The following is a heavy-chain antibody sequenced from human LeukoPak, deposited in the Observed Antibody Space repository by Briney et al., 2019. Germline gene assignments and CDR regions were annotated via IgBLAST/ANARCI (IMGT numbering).Heavy chain of an antibody. Sequence: VASVKDSCKPSGYTFIIYGISRVPQAPGQGLEWMGWISGYNGNTNYAQNLQGRVTMTTDTSTSTAYMELRSLRSDDTAVYYCARDLGVSTPQSEQPNPRYFYLWGRGTQVTVSS. CDR2: ISGYNGNT. D-gene: IGHD3-16*01. CDR3: ARDLGVSTPQSEQPNPRYFYL. V-gene: IGHV1-18*04. CDR1: GYTFIIYG. J-gene: IGHJ2*01.